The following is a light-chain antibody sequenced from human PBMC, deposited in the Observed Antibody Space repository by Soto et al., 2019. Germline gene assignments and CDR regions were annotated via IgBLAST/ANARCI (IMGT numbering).Light chain of an antibody. CDR2: GAS. J-gene: IGKJ1*01. V-gene: IGKV3-15*01. CDR3: QQYSIWRM. CDR1: ESVSTN. Sequence: EIEMTQSPATLSLAPGERVTLSCRASESVSTNLAWYQQKAGQAPRLLIYGASTRATGIPARFSGSGSGTEFTLTISGLQPEDFAVYYCQQYSIWRMFGQGTKVEIK.